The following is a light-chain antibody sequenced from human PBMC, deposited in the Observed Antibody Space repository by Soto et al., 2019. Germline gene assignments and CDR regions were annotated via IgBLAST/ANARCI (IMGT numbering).Light chain of an antibody. Sequence: EIVLTQSPGTLSLSPGERATLSCRASQTVRSNYLAWYQQIPGQAPRLLIYGASSRATGIPDRFSGSGSGTDFTLTISRLEPEDFAVYSCQQYGTSPTFGQGTRVEVK. CDR1: QTVRSNY. V-gene: IGKV3-20*01. CDR2: GAS. J-gene: IGKJ1*01. CDR3: QQYGTSPT.